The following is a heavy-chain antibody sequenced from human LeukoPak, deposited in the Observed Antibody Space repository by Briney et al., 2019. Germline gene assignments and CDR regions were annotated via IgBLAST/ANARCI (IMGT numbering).Heavy chain of an antibody. CDR1: GGAINSGGYY. Sequence: SETLSLTCSVSGGAINSGGYYWSWIRQSPGKGPEWIGYIYYSGITFYNPSLRSRLTISRHTSRNHISLRLSSVTAAHTAVYYCARRNVVEVVPAAWFDPWGQEALVTVSS. J-gene: IGHJ5*02. CDR3: ARRNVVEVVPAAWFDP. D-gene: IGHD2-2*01. CDR2: IYYSGIT. V-gene: IGHV4-31*03.